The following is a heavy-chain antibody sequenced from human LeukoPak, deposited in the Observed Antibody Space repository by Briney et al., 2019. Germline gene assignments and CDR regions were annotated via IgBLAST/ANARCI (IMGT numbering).Heavy chain of an antibody. Sequence: GGSLRLSCAASGFTFSNYWMSWVRQAPGKGLEWVAKIKQDGSEKYYVDSVKGRFTISRDNAKNSLYLQMNSLRAEDTAVYYCARGELGAARLWGPGTLFTVSS. CDR3: ARGELGAARL. J-gene: IGHJ4*02. CDR1: GFTFSNYW. CDR2: IKQDGSEK. D-gene: IGHD6-6*01. V-gene: IGHV3-7*01.